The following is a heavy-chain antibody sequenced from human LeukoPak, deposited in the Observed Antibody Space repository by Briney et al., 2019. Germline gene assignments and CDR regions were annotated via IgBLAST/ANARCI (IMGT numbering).Heavy chain of an antibody. CDR2: IKQDGSEK. Sequence: PGGSLRLSCAASGFTFSSYWMNWVRQAPGKGLEWVASIKQDGSEKSYVDFVEGRFTISRDNAKNSLYLQMNSLRAEDTAVYYCARDATWARDYWGQGTLVTVSS. V-gene: IGHV3-7*01. J-gene: IGHJ4*02. CDR3: ARDATWARDY. D-gene: IGHD5-12*01. CDR1: GFTFSSYW.